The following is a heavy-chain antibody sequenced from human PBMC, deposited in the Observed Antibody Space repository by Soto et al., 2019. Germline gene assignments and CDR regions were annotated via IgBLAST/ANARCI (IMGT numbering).Heavy chain of an antibody. CDR3: ARSGELSPIADARDV. D-gene: IGHD3-16*01. CDR2: IYPGDSDT. CDR1: GYSFIDYW. J-gene: IGHJ6*02. Sequence: PGGSLKISCKASGYSFIDYWIGWVRQMPGKRLEWMGIIYPGDSDTRYSPSFQGQVTISADRSISTAYLQWSSLTASDTAMYYCARSGELSPIADARDVWGQATTVTV. V-gene: IGHV5-51*01.